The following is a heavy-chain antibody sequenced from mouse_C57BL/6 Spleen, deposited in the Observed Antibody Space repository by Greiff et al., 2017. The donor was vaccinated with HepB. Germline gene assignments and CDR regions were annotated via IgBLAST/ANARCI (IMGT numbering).Heavy chain of an antibody. Sequence: QVQLKQSGAELVRPGASVTLSCKASGYTFTDYEMHWVKQTPVHGLEWIGAIDPETGGTAYNQKFKGKAILTADKSSSTAYMELRSLTSEDSAVYYCTRKRITTVVDLYWYFDVWGTGTTVTVSS. CDR1: GYTFTDYE. D-gene: IGHD1-1*01. CDR2: IDPETGGT. V-gene: IGHV1-15*01. J-gene: IGHJ1*03. CDR3: TRKRITTVVDLYWYFDV.